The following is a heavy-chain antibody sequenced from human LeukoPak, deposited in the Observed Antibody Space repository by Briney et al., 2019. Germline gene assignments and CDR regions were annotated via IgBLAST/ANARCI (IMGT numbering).Heavy chain of an antibody. D-gene: IGHD5-24*01. CDR3: ARLVDGYASYYYYYMDV. CDR2: ISYSGST. J-gene: IGHJ6*03. CDR1: GGSISSYY. Sequence: SETLSLTCTVSGGSISSYYWSWIRQPPGKGLEWIGSISYSGSTNYRPSLKSRVTISVDTSKNQFSLKLRSVTAADTAVYYCARLVDGYASYYYYYMDVWGKGATVTVSS. V-gene: IGHV4-59*01.